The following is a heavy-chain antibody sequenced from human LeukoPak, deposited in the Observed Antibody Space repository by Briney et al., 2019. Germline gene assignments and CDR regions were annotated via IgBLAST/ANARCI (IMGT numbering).Heavy chain of an antibody. Sequence: GGSLRLSCSASGFSFSSYSMDWVRQAPGKGLEYVSGISSNGGSTHYADSVKGRFTISRDNSKNTLYLQMSSLRPEDTAVYYCVKIAADWGQGTLVTVSS. CDR1: GFSFSSYS. CDR3: VKIAAD. CDR2: ISSNGGST. D-gene: IGHD6-13*01. J-gene: IGHJ4*02. V-gene: IGHV3-64D*06.